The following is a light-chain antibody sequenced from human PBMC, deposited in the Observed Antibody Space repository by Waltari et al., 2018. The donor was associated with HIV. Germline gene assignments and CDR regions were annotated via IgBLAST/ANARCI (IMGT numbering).Light chain of an antibody. CDR3: SLYKTSSSII. Sequence: QSALTQPASVSGSPGQSITISCTGPTSAIVAYNFLTWYQQHPGKAPKLLIYDVTYRPPGISHRFSGSRSGNTASLTISGLQSEDEADYYCSLYKTSSSIIFGGGTKVTVL. CDR2: DVT. CDR1: TSAIVAYNF. V-gene: IGLV2-14*03. J-gene: IGLJ2*01.